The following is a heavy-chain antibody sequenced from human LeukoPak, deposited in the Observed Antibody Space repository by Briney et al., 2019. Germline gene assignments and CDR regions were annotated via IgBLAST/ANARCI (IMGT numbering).Heavy chain of an antibody. CDR1: GGSISSGGYY. D-gene: IGHD3-22*01. J-gene: IGHJ4*02. CDR2: IYYSGST. Sequence: SETLSLTCTVSGGSISSGGYYWSWIRQHPGKGLEWIGYIYYSGSTYYNPSPKSRVTISVDTSKNQFSLKLSSVTAADTAVYYCARDASDSSGSVGYWGQGTLVTVSS. CDR3: ARDASDSSGSVGY. V-gene: IGHV4-31*03.